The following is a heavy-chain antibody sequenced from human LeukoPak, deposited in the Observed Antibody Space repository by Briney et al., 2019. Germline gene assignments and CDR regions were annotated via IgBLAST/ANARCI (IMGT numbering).Heavy chain of an antibody. CDR3: AREVPAAIEDAFDI. Sequence: PGGSLRLSCAASGFIFRSHSMNWVRQAPGKGLEWVSYISSSSSTIYYADSVMGRFTISRDNAKNSLYLKMNSLRAEDTAVYYCAREVPAAIEDAFDIWGQGTMVTVSS. V-gene: IGHV3-48*01. D-gene: IGHD2-2*02. CDR1: GFIFRSHS. J-gene: IGHJ3*02. CDR2: ISSSSSTI.